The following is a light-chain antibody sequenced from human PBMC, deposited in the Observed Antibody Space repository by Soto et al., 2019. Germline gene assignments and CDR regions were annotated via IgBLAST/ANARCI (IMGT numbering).Light chain of an antibody. CDR1: QSISSW. CDR2: KAS. V-gene: IGKV1-5*03. J-gene: IGKJ1*01. Sequence: DIQMTQSPSTLSASVGDRVTITCRASQSISSWLAWYQQKQGQAPKLLIYKASNLESGVPSRFSGSGSGTEFTLTISSLQPDDFATYFCQQYNSYSWTFGQGTKVEVK. CDR3: QQYNSYSWT.